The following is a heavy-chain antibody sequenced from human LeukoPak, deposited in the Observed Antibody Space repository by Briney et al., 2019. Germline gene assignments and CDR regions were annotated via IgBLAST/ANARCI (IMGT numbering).Heavy chain of an antibody. Sequence: GGSLRLSCEASGFTFSSFAMNWVRQAPGKGPEWVTGISASGGGTYYADSVKGRFTISRDNSKNTIHLQLNSLRAEDTAIYYRAKSPGDTRSYYYMDVWGKGTTVTVSS. CDR3: AKSPGDTRSYYYMDV. D-gene: IGHD5-18*01. V-gene: IGHV3-23*01. J-gene: IGHJ6*03. CDR1: GFTFSSFA. CDR2: ISASGGGT.